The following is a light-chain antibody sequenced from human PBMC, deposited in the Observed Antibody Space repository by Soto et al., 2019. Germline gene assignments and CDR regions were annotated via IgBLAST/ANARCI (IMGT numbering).Light chain of an antibody. CDR3: LQPNSYPFT. CDR2: TAS. Sequence: DIQMAQSPSSLSASVGDRVTITCRASQGIRNDLAWYQQKPGKAPKRLISTASSLESGVPSRFSGSGSGTEFTLTISSLQPEDFANYYWLQPNSYPFTFGGETKVEIK. CDR1: QGIRND. V-gene: IGKV1-17*01. J-gene: IGKJ4*01.